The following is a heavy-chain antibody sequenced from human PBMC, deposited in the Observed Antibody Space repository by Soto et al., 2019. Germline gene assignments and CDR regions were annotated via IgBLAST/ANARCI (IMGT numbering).Heavy chain of an antibody. CDR1: GGSINSYY. J-gene: IGHJ4*02. D-gene: IGHD5-12*01. CDR2: FYDSGTT. V-gene: IGHV4-59*01. Sequence: SETLSLTCSVSGGSINSYYWSWIRQPPGNGLEWIGYFYDSGTTKYNPSLKSRVTISVDRVKNQLSLKLSSVTAADTAVYYCARASEMATISPGYWGQGTLVTVSS. CDR3: ARASEMATISPGY.